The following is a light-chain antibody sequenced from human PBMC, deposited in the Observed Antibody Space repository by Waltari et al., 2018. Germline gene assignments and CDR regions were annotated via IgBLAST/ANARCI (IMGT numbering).Light chain of an antibody. J-gene: IGKJ1*01. CDR2: AAS. Sequence: DIQMTQSPSSLSPSVRDRDPITSRASQSISSYLNWYQQKPGKAPKRLTYAASSLQSGVPSRFSGSGSGTDFTLTSSSLQPEDFATYYCQQSYSTPPAFGQGTKVEIK. V-gene: IGKV1-39*01. CDR3: QQSYSTPPA. CDR1: QSISSY.